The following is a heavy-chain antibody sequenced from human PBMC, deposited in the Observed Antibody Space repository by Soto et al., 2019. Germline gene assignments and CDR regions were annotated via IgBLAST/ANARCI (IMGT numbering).Heavy chain of an antibody. J-gene: IGHJ4*02. CDR2: IYYNGST. Sequence: QVQLQESGPGLVKPSETLSLTCTVSGGSISSYYWSWIRQPPGKGLEWIGYIYYNGSTNYNPSLKSRVTISVDTSKNQFSLKLSSVIAADTAVYYCAREYCSSTSCYVDYWGQGTLVTVSS. V-gene: IGHV4-59*01. CDR3: AREYCSSTSCYVDY. CDR1: GGSISSYY. D-gene: IGHD2-2*01.